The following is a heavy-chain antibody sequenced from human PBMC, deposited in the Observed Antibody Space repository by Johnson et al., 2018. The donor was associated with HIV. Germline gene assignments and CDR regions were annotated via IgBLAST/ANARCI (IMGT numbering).Heavy chain of an antibody. CDR1: GFTFSSYA. D-gene: IGHD4-17*01. V-gene: IGHV3-30*04. J-gene: IGHJ3*02. CDR3: ARDGGNDYGDYVGGGALDI. Sequence: QVQLVESGGGVVQPRRSLRLSCAASGFTFSSYAMHWVRQAPGKGLEWVAVISYDGSNKYYADSVKGRFTISRDNSKNTLYLQMNSLRAEDTAVYYCARDGGNDYGDYVGGGALDIWGQGTMVTVSS. CDR2: ISYDGSNK.